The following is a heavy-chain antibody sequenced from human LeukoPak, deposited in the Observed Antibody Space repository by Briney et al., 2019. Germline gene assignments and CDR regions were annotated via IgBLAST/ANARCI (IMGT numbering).Heavy chain of an antibody. CDR1: GFTFSSYG. CDR2: IRYDGNSN. V-gene: IGHV3-30*02. D-gene: IGHD3-22*01. J-gene: IGHJ4*02. CDR3: AKEEVISGNHGVYFDY. Sequence: GGSLRLSCAASGFTFSSYGMHWVRQAPGKGLEWVSFIRYDGNSNYYADSVKGRFTISRDNSRSTLYLQMNSLRAEDTAVYYCAKEEVISGNHGVYFDYWGQGTLVTVSS.